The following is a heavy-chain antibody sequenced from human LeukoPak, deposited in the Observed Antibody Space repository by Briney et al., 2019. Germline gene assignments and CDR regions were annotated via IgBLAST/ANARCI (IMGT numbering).Heavy chain of an antibody. Sequence: HPGGSLRLSCAASGFTFSDYWMHWVRQVPGKGLVWVSRINTDGRSTIYADSVKGRFTISRDNAKNTLYLQMNSLRGEDTGVYYCGRDESVSGPTTFDLWGQGTLVTVSS. CDR1: GFTFSDYW. CDR3: GRDESVSGPTTFDL. V-gene: IGHV3-74*01. D-gene: IGHD6-19*01. CDR2: INTDGRST. J-gene: IGHJ4*02.